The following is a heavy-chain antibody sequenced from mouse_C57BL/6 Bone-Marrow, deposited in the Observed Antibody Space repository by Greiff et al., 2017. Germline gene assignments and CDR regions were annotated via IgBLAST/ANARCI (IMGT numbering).Heavy chain of an antibody. J-gene: IGHJ2*01. Sequence: EVKLMESGGGLVQPGGSMKLSCAASGFTFSDAWMDWVRQSPEKGLEWVAEIRNKANNHATYYAESVKGRFTISRDDSKSSVYRQMNSLRAEDTGIYYCTRPSITTKGYYFDYWDQGTTLTVAS. CDR2: IRNKANNHAT. CDR1: GFTFSDAW. D-gene: IGHD1-1*01. V-gene: IGHV6-6*01. CDR3: TRPSITTKGYYFDY.